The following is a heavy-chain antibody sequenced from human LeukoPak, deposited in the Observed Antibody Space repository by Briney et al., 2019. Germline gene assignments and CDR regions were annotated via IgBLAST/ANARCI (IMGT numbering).Heavy chain of an antibody. Sequence: PGGSLRLSCAVSGFTFSTYAMSWVRQTPGKGLQWVSAIAQNAGDIYYADSVKGRFTISRDNSRNTLYLQMNSLRAEDTAVYYCAKVDAAVTYYYGMDVWGQGTAITVSS. CDR3: AKVDAAVTYYYGMDV. J-gene: IGHJ6*02. V-gene: IGHV3-23*01. D-gene: IGHD4-11*01. CDR1: GFTFSTYA. CDR2: IAQNAGDI.